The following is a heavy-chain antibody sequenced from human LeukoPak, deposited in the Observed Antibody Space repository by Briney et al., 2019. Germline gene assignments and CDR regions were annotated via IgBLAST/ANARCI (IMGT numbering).Heavy chain of an antibody. D-gene: IGHD5-18*01. J-gene: IGHJ6*03. V-gene: IGHV1-24*01. CDR2: FDPEDGET. Sequence: ASVKVSCKVSGYTLTELSMHWVRQAPGKGLEWMGGFDPEDGETIYAQKFQGRVTMTEDTSTDTAYMELRSLRSDDTAVYYCAGNLGYSYGWGYYYYMDVWGKGTTVTVSS. CDR1: GYTLTELS. CDR3: AGNLGYSYGWGYYYYMDV.